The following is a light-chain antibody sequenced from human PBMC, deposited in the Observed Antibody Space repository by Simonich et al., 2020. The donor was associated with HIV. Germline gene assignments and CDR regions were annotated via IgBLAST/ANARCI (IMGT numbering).Light chain of an antibody. J-gene: IGKJ2*01. CDR1: QSLVHSDGNTY. CDR2: KVS. CDR3: MQRYT. V-gene: IGKV2-30*02. Sequence: AVMTQSPLSLPVTLGQPTSISCRSSQSLVHSDGNTYLNWFQQRPGQSPRRLIYKVSHRDSGVPDRFSGSGSGTHFTLKISRVEAEDLGVYYCMQRYTFGQGTKLEIK.